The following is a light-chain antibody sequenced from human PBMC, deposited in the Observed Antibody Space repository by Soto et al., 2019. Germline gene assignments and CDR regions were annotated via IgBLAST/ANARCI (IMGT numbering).Light chain of an antibody. J-gene: IGKJ1*01. V-gene: IGKV3-20*01. CDR1: QSVSSSY. CDR2: GAS. Sequence: EIVLTQSPGTLSLSPGESATLSCRASQSVSSSYLAWYQQKPGQAPRLLIYGASTRATGVPGRFSGTGSGTEFTLTISSLQSEDSAVYYCQQYGSSGTFGQGTKVDIK. CDR3: QQYGSSGT.